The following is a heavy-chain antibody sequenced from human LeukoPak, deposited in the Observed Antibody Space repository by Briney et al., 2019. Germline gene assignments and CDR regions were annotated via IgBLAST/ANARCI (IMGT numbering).Heavy chain of an antibody. J-gene: IGHJ4*02. Sequence: GGSLRLSCAASGFTVSSNYMSWVRQAPGKGLEWVSVIYSSGSTYYADSVKGRFTISRDNSKNTLYLQMNSLTAEDTAVYYCAKGFATYYYDSSGYVDFWGQGTLVTVSS. CDR2: IYSSGST. CDR3: AKGFATYYYDSSGYVDF. CDR1: GFTVSSNY. V-gene: IGHV3-53*05. D-gene: IGHD3-22*01.